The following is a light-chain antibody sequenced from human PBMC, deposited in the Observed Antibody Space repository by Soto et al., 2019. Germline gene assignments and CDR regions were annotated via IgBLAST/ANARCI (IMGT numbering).Light chain of an antibody. CDR2: DAS. CDR3: QQYDNLPLT. CDR1: QAIRND. V-gene: IGKV1-33*01. J-gene: IGKJ4*01. Sequence: DIQMTQSPSSLSAAVGDRVTITCRASQAIRNDLGWYQQKPAKAPKLLIYDASNLETGVPSRFSGSGSGTDFTFTISSLQPEDIATYYCQQYDNLPLTFGGGTKLDIK.